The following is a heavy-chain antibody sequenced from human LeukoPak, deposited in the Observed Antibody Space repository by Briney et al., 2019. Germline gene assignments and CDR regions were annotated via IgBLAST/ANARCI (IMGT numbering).Heavy chain of an antibody. CDR3: ARGIAARRARTSHYYYYMDV. Sequence: SVKVSCKASGGTFSSYAISWVRQAPGQGLEWKGGIIPIFGTANYAQKFQGRVTITADESTSTAYMELSSLRSEDTAVYYCARGIAARRARTSHYYYYMDVWGKGTTVTVSS. CDR2: IIPIFGTA. CDR1: GGTFSSYA. D-gene: IGHD6-6*01. J-gene: IGHJ6*03. V-gene: IGHV1-69*01.